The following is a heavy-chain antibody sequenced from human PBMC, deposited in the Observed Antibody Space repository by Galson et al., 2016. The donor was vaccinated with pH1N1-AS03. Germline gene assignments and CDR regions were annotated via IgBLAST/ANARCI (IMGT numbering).Heavy chain of an antibody. CDR1: GFSFSSFG. Sequence: SLRLSCAAPGFSFSSFGMHWVRQAPGKGLEWVAVIWYDGSNKYYADSVKGRFTISRDNTKNTLYLQTNSLRVEDTAVYFCARGRGYGQYYFDYWGQGTLVTVSS. CDR2: IWYDGSNK. D-gene: IGHD3-10*01. J-gene: IGHJ4*02. CDR3: ARGRGYGQYYFDY. V-gene: IGHV3-33*01.